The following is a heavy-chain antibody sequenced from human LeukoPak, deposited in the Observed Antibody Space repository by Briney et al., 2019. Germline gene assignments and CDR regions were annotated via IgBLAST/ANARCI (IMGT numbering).Heavy chain of an antibody. CDR1: GFTFSSYS. J-gene: IGHJ4*02. V-gene: IGHV3-48*01. CDR2: ISSSSSTI. Sequence: GGYLRLSCAASGFTFSSYSMNWVRQAPGKGLEWVSYISSSSSTIYYADSVKGRFTISRDNAKNSLYLQMNSLRAEDTAVYYCARDDYDFWSGLYFDYWGQGTLVTVSS. CDR3: ARDDYDFWSGLYFDY. D-gene: IGHD3-3*01.